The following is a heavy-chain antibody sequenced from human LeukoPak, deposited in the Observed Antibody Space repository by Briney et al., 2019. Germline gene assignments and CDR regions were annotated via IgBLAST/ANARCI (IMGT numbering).Heavy chain of an antibody. CDR2: ISSSGSTI. V-gene: IGHV3-48*03. D-gene: IGHD1-26*01. CDR1: GFNFNIYS. CDR3: AKGSREWELLDAFDI. Sequence: GGSLRLSCRASGFNFNIYSMNWVRQAPGKRLEWVSYISSSGSTIYYADSVKGRFTISRDNAKNTLYLQMNSLRAEDTAVYYCAKGSREWELLDAFDIWGQGTMVTVSS. J-gene: IGHJ3*02.